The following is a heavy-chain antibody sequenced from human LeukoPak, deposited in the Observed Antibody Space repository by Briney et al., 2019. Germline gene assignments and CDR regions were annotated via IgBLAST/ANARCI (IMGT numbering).Heavy chain of an antibody. CDR1: GYTFTGYY. CDR3: ARAPVIWSGYPSPYNWFDP. Sequence: RASVKVSCKASGYTFTGYYMHWVRQAPGQGLEWMGWINPNSGGTNYAQKFQGRVTMTRDTSISTAYMELSRLRSDDTAVYYCARAPVIWSGYPSPYNWFDPWGQGTLVTVSS. J-gene: IGHJ5*02. D-gene: IGHD3-3*01. CDR2: INPNSGGT. V-gene: IGHV1-2*02.